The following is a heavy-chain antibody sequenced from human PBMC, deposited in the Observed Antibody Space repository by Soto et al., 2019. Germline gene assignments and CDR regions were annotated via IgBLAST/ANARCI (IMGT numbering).Heavy chain of an antibody. CDR3: ATDGADGAPIAD. J-gene: IGHJ4*02. CDR2: INPSGRST. CDR1: GYTLTRHY. D-gene: IGHD4-17*01. V-gene: IGHV1-46*01. Sequence: QVQLVQSGAEVKKPGASVKVSCKASGYTLTRHYIHWVRQAPGQGLEWMGMINPSGRSTGYAQKFQRRVTMTMDTSTYTVYIELNSLKSDDTAVYYWATDGADGAPIADWGQGTLVVVSS.